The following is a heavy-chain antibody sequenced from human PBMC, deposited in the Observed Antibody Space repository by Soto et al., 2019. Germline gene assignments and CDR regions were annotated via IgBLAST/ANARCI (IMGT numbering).Heavy chain of an antibody. J-gene: IGHJ6*02. Sequence: SVKFSCKASGGTFSSYAISWVRQAPGQGLEWMGGIIPIFGTANYAQKLQGRVTMTTDTSTSTAYMELRSLRSGDTAVYYCARGTMVRGVIIRPYYYYGMDVWGQGTTVTVSS. D-gene: IGHD3-10*01. V-gene: IGHV1-69*05. CDR1: GGTFSSYA. CDR3: ARGTMVRGVIIRPYYYYGMDV. CDR2: IIPIFGTA.